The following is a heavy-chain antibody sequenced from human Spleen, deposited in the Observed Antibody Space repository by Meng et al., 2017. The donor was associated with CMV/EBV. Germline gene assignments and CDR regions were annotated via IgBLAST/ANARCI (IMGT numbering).Heavy chain of an antibody. CDR3: ASGYSYGLYYYYGMDV. Sequence: GGSLRLSCAASGFTVSSNYMSWVRQAPGKGLEWVSVIYSGGSTYYADSVKGRFTISRDNSKNTLYLQMNSLRAEDTVVYYCASGYSYGLYYYYGMDVWGQGTTVTVSS. CDR2: IYSGGST. V-gene: IGHV3-53*01. J-gene: IGHJ6*02. D-gene: IGHD5-18*01. CDR1: GFTVSSNY.